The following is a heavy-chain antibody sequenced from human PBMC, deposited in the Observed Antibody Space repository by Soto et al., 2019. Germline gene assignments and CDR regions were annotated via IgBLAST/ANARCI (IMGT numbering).Heavy chain of an antibody. CDR3: VRDAGSWGY. D-gene: IGHD3-10*01. V-gene: IGHV3-48*02. CDR1: GFTFSSYS. Sequence: EVQLVESGGGLVQPGGSLRLSCVGSGFTFSSYSMDWVRQAPGKGLEWISYISSSSTTIHYADSVKGRFTISRDNAKNSLSLQMNSLGDEDTAIYYCVRDAGSWGYWGQGTLVTVSS. J-gene: IGHJ4*02. CDR2: ISSSSTTI.